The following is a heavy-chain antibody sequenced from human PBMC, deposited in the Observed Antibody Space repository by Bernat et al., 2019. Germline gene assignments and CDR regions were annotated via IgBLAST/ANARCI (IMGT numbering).Heavy chain of an antibody. J-gene: IGHJ4*02. D-gene: IGHD2-15*01. V-gene: IGHV4-39*01. CDR2: VYSSGST. CDR1: GASISSKYYF. CDR3: ARHRGAGYCSGGSCSDFDY. Sequence: QLQLKESGPGLVKTSETLSLTCTVSGASISSKYYFWGWIREPPGKGLEWIGSVYSSGSTYYNPSLKSRVTISVETSKNQFSLKLSSVTAADTAVYYCARHRGAGYCSGGSCSDFDYWGQGTLVTVSS.